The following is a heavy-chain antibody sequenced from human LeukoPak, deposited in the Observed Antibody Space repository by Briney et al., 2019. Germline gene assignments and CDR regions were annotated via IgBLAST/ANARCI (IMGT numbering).Heavy chain of an antibody. Sequence: GGSLRLSCAASGFTFSSYWMSWVRQAPGKGLEWVADIKQNGSEKYYVDSVRGRFTISRDNAKNSLYLQMNSLRAEDTAVYYCARVAIPRYTSGWYDFWGQGTLVTVSS. V-gene: IGHV3-7*01. CDR2: IKQNGSEK. CDR1: GFTFSSYW. J-gene: IGHJ4*02. D-gene: IGHD6-19*01. CDR3: ARVAIPRYTSGWYDF.